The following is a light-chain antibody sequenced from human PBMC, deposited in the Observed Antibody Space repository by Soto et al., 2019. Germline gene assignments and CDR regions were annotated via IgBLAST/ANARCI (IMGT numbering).Light chain of an antibody. CDR2: GAS. Sequence: EIVMTQSPATLSVSPGERVTLSCRASQSVSSNLAWYQQKPGQAPRLLIYGASTRATDIPARFSGSGSGTEFNLTISSLQSEDFAVYYCQQYNSWPPWTFGQGTMLEIK. V-gene: IGKV3-15*01. J-gene: IGKJ1*01. CDR3: QQYNSWPPWT. CDR1: QSVSSN.